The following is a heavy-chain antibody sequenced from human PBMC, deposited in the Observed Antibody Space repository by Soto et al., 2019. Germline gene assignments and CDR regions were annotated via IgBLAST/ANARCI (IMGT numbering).Heavy chain of an antibody. Sequence: EVQLLESGGGLVQPGGSLRLSCVASGFTFSSYAMRWVRQAPGKGLEWVSAISGSGGSTYYADSVKGRFTISRDNSKNTLYLQMNSLRAEDKAVYYCARRGSGSYYDYWGQGTLVTVSS. CDR2: ISGSGGST. J-gene: IGHJ4*02. V-gene: IGHV3-23*01. CDR1: GFTFSSYA. CDR3: ARRGSGSYYDY. D-gene: IGHD1-26*01.